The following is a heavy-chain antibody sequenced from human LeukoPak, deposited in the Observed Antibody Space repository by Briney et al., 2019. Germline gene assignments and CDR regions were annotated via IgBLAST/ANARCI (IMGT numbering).Heavy chain of an antibody. D-gene: IGHD6-19*01. CDR2: ISGSGGST. J-gene: IGHJ5*01. CDR3: ATPPIYQGLVLRRTS. V-gene: IGHV3-23*01. CDR1: GFTFSSYA. Sequence: GGSLRLSCAASGFTFSSYAMSWVRQAPGKGLEWVSAISGSGGSTYYADSVKGRFTISRDNSKNTLYLQMNSLRAEDTAVYYCATPPIYQGLVLRRTSWGKEPWSPSPQ.